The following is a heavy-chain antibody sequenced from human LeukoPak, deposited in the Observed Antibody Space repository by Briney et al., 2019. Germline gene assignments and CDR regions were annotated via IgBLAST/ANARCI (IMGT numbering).Heavy chain of an antibody. V-gene: IGHV3-21*01. Sequence: GGSLRLSCTTSGFTFSDYGMNWVRQAPGRGLEWVSSISASGTYIYYADSLKGRFTISRDNAKNPLFLQMNSLRDGDTAVYYCARGGGRGYERDWYFGLWGRGTLVTVSS. CDR3: ARGGGRGYERDWYFGL. D-gene: IGHD5-12*01. CDR1: GFTFSDYG. J-gene: IGHJ2*01. CDR2: ISASGTYI.